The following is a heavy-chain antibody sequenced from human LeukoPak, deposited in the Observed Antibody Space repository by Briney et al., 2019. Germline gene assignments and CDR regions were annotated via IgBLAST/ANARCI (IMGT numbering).Heavy chain of an antibody. Sequence: GASVKVSCTASGYTFTSYYIHWVRQAPGQGLEWMGIIIPSAGRTNYAQKFRGRVSMTTDTSTSTVYMGLSSLRSEDTAVYYCARIRDGYNDAYDIWGQGTMVTVSS. J-gene: IGHJ3*02. CDR1: GYTFTSYY. CDR2: IIPSAGRT. D-gene: IGHD5-24*01. V-gene: IGHV1-46*01. CDR3: ARIRDGYNDAYDI.